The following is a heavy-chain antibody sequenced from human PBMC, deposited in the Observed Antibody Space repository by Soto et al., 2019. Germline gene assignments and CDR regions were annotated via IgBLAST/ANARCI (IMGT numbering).Heavy chain of an antibody. Sequence: GASVKVSCKASGFTFTSSAMQWVRQARGQRLEWIGWIVVGSGNTNYAQKFQERVTITRDMSTSTAYMELSSLRSEDTAVYYCAAGNGDNYNWFDPWGQGTLVTVSS. CDR1: GFTFTSSA. CDR2: IVVGSGNT. CDR3: AAGNGDNYNWFDP. J-gene: IGHJ5*02. V-gene: IGHV1-58*02. D-gene: IGHD4-17*01.